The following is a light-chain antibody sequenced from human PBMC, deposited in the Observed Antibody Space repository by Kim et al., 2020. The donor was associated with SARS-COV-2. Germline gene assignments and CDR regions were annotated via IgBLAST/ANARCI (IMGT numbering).Light chain of an antibody. CDR1: SSTSGAGYY. J-gene: IGLJ2*01. CDR3: QSYDSSLSGSV. V-gene: IGLV1-40*01. Sequence: HRDTVACTRRSSTSGAGYYSTWYHNLPGTTPKLLIYGNSTRPSGFPDRFSGSKSGTSASLAITGLQAEDEADYYCQSYDSSLSGSVFGGGTQLTVL. CDR2: GNS.